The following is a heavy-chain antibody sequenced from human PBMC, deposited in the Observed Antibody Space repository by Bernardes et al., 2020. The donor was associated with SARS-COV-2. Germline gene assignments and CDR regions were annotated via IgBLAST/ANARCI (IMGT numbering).Heavy chain of an antibody. CDR2: IYYSGST. Sequence: SETLSLTCTVSGGSISSYYWSWIRQPPGKGLAWIGYIYYSGSTNYNPSLKSRVTISVDTSKNQFSLKLSSVTAADTAVYYCARERLRRGGMDVWGQGTTVTVSS. CDR3: ARERLRRGGMDV. D-gene: IGHD4-17*01. CDR1: GGSISSYY. J-gene: IGHJ6*02. V-gene: IGHV4-59*01.